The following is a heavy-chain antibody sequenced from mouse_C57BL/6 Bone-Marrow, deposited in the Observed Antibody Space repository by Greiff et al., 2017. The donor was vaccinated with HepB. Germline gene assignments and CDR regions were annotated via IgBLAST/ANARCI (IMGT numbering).Heavy chain of an antibody. CDR3: TRFAYYYGSSYGY. D-gene: IGHD1-1*01. J-gene: IGHJ2*01. CDR1: GYTFTDYE. CDR2: IDPETGGT. Sequence: PVQQSGAELVRPGASVTLSCKASGYTFTDYEMHWVKQTPVHGLEWIGAIDPETGGTAYNQKFKGKAILTADKSSSTAYMELRSLTSEDSAVYYCTRFAYYYGSSYGYWGQGTTLTVSS. V-gene: IGHV1-15*01.